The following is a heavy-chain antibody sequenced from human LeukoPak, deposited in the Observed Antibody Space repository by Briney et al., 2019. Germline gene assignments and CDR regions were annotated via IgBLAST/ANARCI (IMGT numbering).Heavy chain of an antibody. CDR1: GYSLSSGYY. V-gene: IGHV4-38-2*01. J-gene: IGHJ4*02. Sequence: SETLSLTCAVSGYSLSSGYYWGWIRQPPGEGLEWIGSIYHSGSTYYNPSLKSRVTISVDTSKNQFSLKLSSVTAADTAVYYCATDSSSYPGGDYWGQGTLVTVSS. CDR3: ATDSSSYPGGDY. CDR2: IYHSGST. D-gene: IGHD6-13*01.